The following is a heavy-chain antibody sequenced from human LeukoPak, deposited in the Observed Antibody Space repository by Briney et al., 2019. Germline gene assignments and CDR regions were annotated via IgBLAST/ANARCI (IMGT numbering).Heavy chain of an antibody. J-gene: IGHJ6*03. D-gene: IGHD3-3*02. CDR3: ARTAFQFGDYFYYMDV. CDR2: INPHSGDT. V-gene: IGHV1-2*02. CDR1: GYTFTGYY. Sequence: ASVKVSCKASGYTFTGYYMHWVRQAPGQGLEWMGWINPHSGDTNYAQKFQGGVTVTRDTSITTAYMELSGLTSDDTAVYYCARTAFQFGDYFYYMDVWGKGTTVTVSS.